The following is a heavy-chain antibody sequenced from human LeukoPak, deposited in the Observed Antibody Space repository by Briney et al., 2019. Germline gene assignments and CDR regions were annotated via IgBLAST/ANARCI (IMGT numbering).Heavy chain of an antibody. J-gene: IGHJ4*02. CDR2: MSSDSSYI. V-gene: IGHV3-21*01. D-gene: IGHD1-26*01. CDR1: AFTFSSYS. Sequence: PGGSLRLSCPASAFTFSSYSMNWVRQAPGKGLEWVSSMSSDSSYIYYADTLKRQFTIYRDNANGSVYLQMNSQRPVDTSVYYCASASYCTYWRQGTLVSVP. CDR3: ASASYCTY.